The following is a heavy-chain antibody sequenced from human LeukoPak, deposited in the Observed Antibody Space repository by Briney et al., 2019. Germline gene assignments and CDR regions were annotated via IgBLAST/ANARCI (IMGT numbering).Heavy chain of an antibody. J-gene: IGHJ4*02. CDR2: IPFDLNVK. CDR1: GFTFSPYV. V-gene: IGHV3-30-3*01. D-gene: IGHD3-10*01. CDR3: VREAYYDSGSSPTYYFDY. Sequence: SGGSLRLSCAASGFTFSPYVIHWVRQAPGKGLEWVAVIPFDLNVKLYANSVKGRFTISRDNSKNTVFLQMNSLRVEDTAVYYCVREAYYDSGSSPTYYFDYWGQGTLVTVSS.